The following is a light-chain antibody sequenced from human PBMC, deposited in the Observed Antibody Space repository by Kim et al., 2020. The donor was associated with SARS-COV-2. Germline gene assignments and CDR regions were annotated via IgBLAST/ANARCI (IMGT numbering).Light chain of an antibody. J-gene: IGKJ2*01. V-gene: IGKV3-15*01. CDR1: QSVSSN. CDR2: GAS. CDR3: QQYNNWPYT. Sequence: EIVMTQSPATLSVSPGERATLSCRASQSVSSNLAWYQQKPGQAPRLLIYGASARATGIPARFSGSGSGTEFTLTISSLQSEDFAVYYCQQYNNWPYTCGRGTKLEI.